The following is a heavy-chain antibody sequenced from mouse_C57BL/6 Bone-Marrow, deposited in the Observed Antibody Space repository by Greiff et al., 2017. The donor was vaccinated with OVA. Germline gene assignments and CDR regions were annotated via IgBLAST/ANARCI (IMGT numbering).Heavy chain of an antibody. D-gene: IGHD2-1*01. CDR1: GFTFSSYA. CDR2: ISDGGSYT. Sequence: DVQLVESGGGLVKPGGSLKLSCAASGFTFSSYAMSWVRQTPEKRLEWVATISDGGSYTYYPDNVKGRFTISRDNAKNNLYLQMSHLKSEDTAMYYCARVYYGNSWFAYWGQGTLVTVSA. J-gene: IGHJ3*01. CDR3: ARVYYGNSWFAY. V-gene: IGHV5-4*01.